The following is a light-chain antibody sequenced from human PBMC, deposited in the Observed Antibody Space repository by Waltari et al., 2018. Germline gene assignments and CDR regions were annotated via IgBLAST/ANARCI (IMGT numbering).Light chain of an antibody. Sequence: DIQLTQSPSFLSASVGDRVTITCRASQGISSYLAWYQQKPGKAPKLLIYAASTLQSGVPSRFSGSGSGTEFTLTISSLQPEDFATYYCQQLNSYPWFITFGQGTRLEIK. J-gene: IGKJ5*01. CDR2: AAS. CDR3: QQLNSYPWFIT. CDR1: QGISSY. V-gene: IGKV1-9*01.